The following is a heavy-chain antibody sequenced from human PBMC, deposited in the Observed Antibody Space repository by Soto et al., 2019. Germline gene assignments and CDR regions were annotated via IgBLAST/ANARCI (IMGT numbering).Heavy chain of an antibody. CDR2: INSDGSST. CDR1: GFTFSSYW. D-gene: IGHD3-3*01. Sequence: GGSLRLSCAASGFTFSSYWMHWVRQAPGKGLVWVSRINSDGSSTSYADSVKGRFTISRDNAKNTLYLQMNSLRAEDTAVYYCASPISYDFWSGYSGAFDIWGQGTMVTVSS. V-gene: IGHV3-74*01. J-gene: IGHJ3*02. CDR3: ASPISYDFWSGYSGAFDI.